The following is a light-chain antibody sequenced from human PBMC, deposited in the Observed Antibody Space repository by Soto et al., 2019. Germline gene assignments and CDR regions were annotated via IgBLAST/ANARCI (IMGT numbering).Light chain of an antibody. V-gene: IGKV3-20*01. Sequence: EIVLTQSPGTLSLSPGDGATLSCRASQSVSSGYLAWYQQKPGQAPRLLIYGASRRATGIPDRFSGSGSGTDVTLSISRLEPEDFAVYWCQHYGNSPTFGQGTKLQIK. CDR3: QHYGNSPT. CDR1: QSVSSGY. J-gene: IGKJ1*01. CDR2: GAS.